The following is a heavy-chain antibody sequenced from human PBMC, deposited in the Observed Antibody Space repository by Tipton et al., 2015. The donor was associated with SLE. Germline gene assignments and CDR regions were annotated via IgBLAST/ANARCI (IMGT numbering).Heavy chain of an antibody. CDR1: GFTFSSYA. Sequence: SLRLSCAASGFTFSSYAMHWVRQAPGKGLEWVAVISYDGSNKYYADSVKGRVTISRDNSKNTLYLQMNSLRAEDTAVYYCASSLLWFGAPSYFDYWGQGTLVTVSS. J-gene: IGHJ4*02. V-gene: IGHV3-30*04. CDR2: ISYDGSNK. CDR3: ASSLLWFGAPSYFDY. D-gene: IGHD3-10*01.